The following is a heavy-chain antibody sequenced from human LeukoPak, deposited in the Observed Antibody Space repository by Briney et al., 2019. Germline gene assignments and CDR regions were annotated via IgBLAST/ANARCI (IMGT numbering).Heavy chain of an antibody. CDR1: GYTFTSYD. CDR2: MNPNSGNT. V-gene: IGHV1-8*01. CDR3: ARVAVTRGYCSGGSCYPDDY. Sequence: ASVKVSCKASGYTFTSYDINWVRQATGQGLEWMGWMNPNSGNTGYAQKFQGRVTMTRNTSISTAYMELSSLRSEDTAVYYCARVAVTRGYCSGGSCYPDDYWGQGTLVTVSS. D-gene: IGHD2-15*01. J-gene: IGHJ4*02.